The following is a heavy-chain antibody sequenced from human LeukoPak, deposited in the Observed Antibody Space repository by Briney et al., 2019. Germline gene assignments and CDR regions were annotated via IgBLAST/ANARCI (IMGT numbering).Heavy chain of an antibody. Sequence: GGSLRLSCAASGFTFSSYSMNWVRQAPGKGLEWVSSISSSSSYIYYADSVKGRFTISRDNAKNSLYLQMNSLRAEDTAVYYCARASPPAATVDTAMSLPYYYYYYGMDVWGQGTTVTVSS. CDR1: GFTFSSYS. CDR2: ISSSSSYI. J-gene: IGHJ6*02. V-gene: IGHV3-21*01. D-gene: IGHD5-18*01. CDR3: ARASPPAATVDTAMSLPYYYYYYGMDV.